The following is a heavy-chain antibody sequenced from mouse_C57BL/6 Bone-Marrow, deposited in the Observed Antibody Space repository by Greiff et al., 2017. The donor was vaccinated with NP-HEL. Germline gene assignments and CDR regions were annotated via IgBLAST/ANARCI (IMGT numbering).Heavy chain of an antibody. J-gene: IGHJ2*01. V-gene: IGHV1-59*01. CDR2: IDPSDSYT. D-gene: IGHD1-1*01. CDR1: GYTFTSYW. CDR3: ARVYYYGSSFFDY. Sequence: VQLQQPGAELVRPGTSVKLSCKASGYTFTSYWMHWVKQRPGQGLQWIGVIDPSDSYTNYNQKFKGKATLTVDTSSSTAYMQLSSLTSEDSAVYYCARVYYYGSSFFDYWGQGTTLTVSS.